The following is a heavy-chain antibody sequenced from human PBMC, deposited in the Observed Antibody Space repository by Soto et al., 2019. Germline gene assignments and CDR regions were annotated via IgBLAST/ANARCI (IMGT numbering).Heavy chain of an antibody. J-gene: IGHJ4*02. Sequence: PGGSLRLSCAASGFTFSSSAMTWVRQAPGKGLEWVSAISAGGGDRFYADSVGRFTISRDNSKNTMYLQMNSLRAEDTAVYYCAKEVLGGQGTLVTVSS. CDR2: ISAGGGDR. V-gene: IGHV3-23*01. CDR1: GFTFSSSA. D-gene: IGHD2-8*01. CDR3: AKEVL.